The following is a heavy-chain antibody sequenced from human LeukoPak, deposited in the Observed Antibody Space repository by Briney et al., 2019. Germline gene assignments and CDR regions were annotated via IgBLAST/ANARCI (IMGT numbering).Heavy chain of an antibody. D-gene: IGHD5-12*01. V-gene: IGHV6-1*01. CDR1: GDSVSSNSAA. Sequence: SQTLSLTCDISGDSVSSNSAAWNWIRQSPSRGLEWLGRTYYRSKWYNDYAVSVKSRITINPDTSKNQFSLQLNFVTPEDTAVYYCARGRYSGYDWGFDYFDYWGQGTLVTVSS. J-gene: IGHJ4*02. CDR2: TYYRSKWYN. CDR3: ARGRYSGYDWGFDYFDY.